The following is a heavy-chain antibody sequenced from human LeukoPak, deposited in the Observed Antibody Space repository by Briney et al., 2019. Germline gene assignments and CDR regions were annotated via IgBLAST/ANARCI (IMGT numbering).Heavy chain of an antibody. Sequence: PSETLSLTCAVYSGFFIGYYRIWIRQPPGRGLEWIGEINYSGTTTYNPSLASRVTISVDWAKNQFSLKMTSVTEADTAVYYCERSGRFFEAQGGDGNQVTVSS. D-gene: IGHD3-3*01. V-gene: IGHV4-34*01. CDR1: SGFFIGYY. J-gene: IGHJ4*01. CDR2: INYSGTT. CDR3: ERSGRFFEAQ.